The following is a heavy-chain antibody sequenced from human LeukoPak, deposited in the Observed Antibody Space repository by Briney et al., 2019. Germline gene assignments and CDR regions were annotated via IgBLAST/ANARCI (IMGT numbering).Heavy chain of an antibody. V-gene: IGHV1-69*05. Sequence: ASVKVSCKASGGTFSSYAISWVRQAPGQGLEWMGGIIPIFGTANYAQKFQGRVTITRNTSISTAYMELSSLRSEDTAVYYCARGGVRYFDWLLSQRGYYYYMDVWGKGTTVTVSS. D-gene: IGHD3-9*01. CDR2: IIPIFGTA. J-gene: IGHJ6*03. CDR3: ARGGVRYFDWLLSQRGYYYYMDV. CDR1: GGTFSSYA.